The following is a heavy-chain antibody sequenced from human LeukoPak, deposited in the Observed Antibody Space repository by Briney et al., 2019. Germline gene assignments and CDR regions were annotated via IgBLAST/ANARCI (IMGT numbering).Heavy chain of an antibody. J-gene: IGHJ4*02. CDR2: IIPIFGTA. CDR1: GGTFSRYA. V-gene: IGHV1-69*05. D-gene: IGHD1-26*01. Sequence: SSVKVSCKASGGTFSRYAISWVRQAPGQGLEWKGGIIPIFGTANYAQKFQGRVTITTDESTSTAYMELSSLRSEDRAVYYCARADLGATLFDYWGQGTLVTVSS. CDR3: ARADLGATLFDY.